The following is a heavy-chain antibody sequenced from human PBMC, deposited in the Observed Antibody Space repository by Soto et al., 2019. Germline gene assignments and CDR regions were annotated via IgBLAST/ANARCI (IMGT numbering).Heavy chain of an antibody. CDR1: GYTFSDYY. D-gene: IGHD4-17*01. CDR2: FNPDSGGT. CDR3: TRKVRDYNFDY. Sequence: QVQLAQSGAEVKKPGASVKGSCKASGYTFSDYYMHWVRQAPGQGREWMGWFNPDSGGTKYTQKFQGRVTMTRDTSISTAYMELSGLRSDDTAVYYCTRKVRDYNFDYWGQGTLVTVSS. V-gene: IGHV1-2*02. J-gene: IGHJ4*02.